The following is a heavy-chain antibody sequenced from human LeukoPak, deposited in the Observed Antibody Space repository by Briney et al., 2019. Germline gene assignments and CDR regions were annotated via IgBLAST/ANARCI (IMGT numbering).Heavy chain of an antibody. V-gene: IGHV4-30-2*02. J-gene: IGHJ4*02. D-gene: IGHD5-18*01. CDR2: IYHSGST. CDR3: ARGGSYGPAFDY. Sequence: SQTLSLTCAVSGGSISSGGYSWSWIRQPPGKGLEWIGYIYHSGSTNYNPSLKSRVTISVDTSKNQFSLKLSSVTAADTAVYYCARGGSYGPAFDYWGQGTLVTVSS. CDR1: GGSISSGGYS.